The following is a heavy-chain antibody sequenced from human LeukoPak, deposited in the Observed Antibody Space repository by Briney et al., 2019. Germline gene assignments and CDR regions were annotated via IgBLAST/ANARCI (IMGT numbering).Heavy chain of an antibody. CDR2: INHSGST. J-gene: IGHJ5*02. V-gene: IGHV4-34*01. CDR1: GGSFSGYY. D-gene: IGHD5-18*01. CDR3: ARGRSGGYSYRNWIAP. Sequence: SEILSLTCAVYGGSFSGYYWSWIRQPPGKGLEWSGEINHSGSTNYNPSLKSRVTISVDTSKNQFSLKLSSVTAADTAVYYCARGRSGGYSYRNWIAPWGQGTLVTVSS.